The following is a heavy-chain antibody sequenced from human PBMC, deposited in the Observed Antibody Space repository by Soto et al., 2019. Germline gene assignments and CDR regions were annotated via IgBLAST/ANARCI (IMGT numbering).Heavy chain of an antibody. CDR3: ARVGYCISTSCSVVGYYFDY. Sequence: PSETLSLTCTVSGGSISSYYWSWIRQPPGKGLEWIGYIYYSGSTNYNPSLKSRVTISVDTSKNQFSLKLSSVTAADTAVYYCARVGYCISTSCSVVGYYFDYWGQGTLVTVSS. J-gene: IGHJ4*02. D-gene: IGHD2-2*03. V-gene: IGHV4-59*01. CDR1: GGSISSYY. CDR2: IYYSGST.